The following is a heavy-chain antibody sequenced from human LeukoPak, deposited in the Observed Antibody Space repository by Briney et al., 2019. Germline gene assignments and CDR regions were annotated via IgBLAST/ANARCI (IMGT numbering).Heavy chain of an antibody. CDR3: AKAYNYGSGSYYSFFDN. D-gene: IGHD3-10*01. J-gene: IGHJ4*02. CDR2: INPGGGDT. V-gene: IGHV3-23*01. CDR1: LFTFSSYA. Sequence: GGSLRLSCAASLFTFSSYAMTWVRQAPGKGLEWVSTINPGGGDTYYADSVRGRFTISRDNSKKTLYLQMDSLRAEDTAVYYCAKAYNYGSGSYYSFFDNWGQGTLVTVSS.